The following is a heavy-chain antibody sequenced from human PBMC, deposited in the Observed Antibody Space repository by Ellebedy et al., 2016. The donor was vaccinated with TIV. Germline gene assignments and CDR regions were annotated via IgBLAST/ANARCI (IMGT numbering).Heavy chain of an antibody. Sequence: SETLSLTXTVSGGSVSGTSYYWAWIRQPPGKGLEWIGSVNYSGNTHYNPSLKSRVTISVDTSKNQFSLKLSSVTAADTAVYYCARRVVAAALPVASHFKYYGLDVWGQGTTVTVSS. V-gene: IGHV4-39*01. D-gene: IGHD2-2*01. J-gene: IGHJ6*02. CDR2: VNYSGNT. CDR3: ARRVVAAALPVASHFKYYGLDV. CDR1: GGSVSGTSYY.